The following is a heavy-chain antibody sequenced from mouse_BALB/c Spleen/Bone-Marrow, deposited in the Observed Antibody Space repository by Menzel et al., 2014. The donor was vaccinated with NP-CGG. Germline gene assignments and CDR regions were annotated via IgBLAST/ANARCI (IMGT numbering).Heavy chain of an antibody. Sequence: EVQLVESGAELVKPGASVNLSCTASGFNIKDTYMHWVKQRPEQGLEWIGWIDHANGNAKYDPNFQDKATITADTSSNTSYLHISSLTSEDTAVYYCTSGDPLYAMEQRAQATPVTDTS. CDR1: GFNIKDTY. V-gene: IGHV14-3*02. D-gene: IGHD6-1*01. CDR3: TSGDPLYAMEQ. CDR2: IDHANGNA. J-gene: IGHJ4*01.